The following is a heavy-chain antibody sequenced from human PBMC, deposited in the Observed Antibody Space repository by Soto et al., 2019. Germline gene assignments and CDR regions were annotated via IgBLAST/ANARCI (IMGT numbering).Heavy chain of an antibody. CDR3: VTWADPGY. D-gene: IGHD7-27*01. J-gene: IGHJ4*02. Sequence: EVQLVESGGDLVQPGGSLRLSCAASGLTFSAYPMNWVRQAPGKGLEWVSYISKGGGTINYADSVKGRFTISRDNAKNGLYLQMSSLRAEDSALYYCVTWADPGYLGQGTLVTVSS. CDR1: GLTFSAYP. V-gene: IGHV3-48*01. CDR2: ISKGGGTI.